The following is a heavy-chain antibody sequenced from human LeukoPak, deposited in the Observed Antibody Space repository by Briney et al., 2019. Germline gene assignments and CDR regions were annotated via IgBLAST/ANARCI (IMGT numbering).Heavy chain of an antibody. Sequence: SETLSLTCTVSGDSSYNNIYYWGWIRQPPGKGLEWIGTIDYSGSTYYSPSLKSRVTISVDTSKNQFSLKLSSVTAADTAVYYCARQDGMVRGVIDYWGQGTLVTVSS. D-gene: IGHD3-10*01. CDR3: ARQDGMVRGVIDY. V-gene: IGHV4-39*01. J-gene: IGHJ4*02. CDR2: IDYSGST. CDR1: GDSSYNNIYY.